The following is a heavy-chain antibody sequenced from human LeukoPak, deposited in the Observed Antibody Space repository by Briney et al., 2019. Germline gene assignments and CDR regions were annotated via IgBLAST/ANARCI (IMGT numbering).Heavy chain of an antibody. CDR1: GFTFADYA. CDR2: ISWNSGSI. CDR3: AKEALAAAGLDY. Sequence: GRSLRLSCAASGFTFADYATHWVRQAPGEGLEWVSGISWNSGSIGYADSVKGRFTISRDNAKNALYLQMNSLRAEDTALYYCAKEALAAAGLDYWVQGTLVTVSS. V-gene: IGHV3-9*01. J-gene: IGHJ4*02. D-gene: IGHD6-13*01.